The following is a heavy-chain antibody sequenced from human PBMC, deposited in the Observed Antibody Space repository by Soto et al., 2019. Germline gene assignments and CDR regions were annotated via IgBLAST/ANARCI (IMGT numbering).Heavy chain of an antibody. CDR2: IIPLLGIA. CDR1: GGNFSSYT. D-gene: IGHD6-19*01. CDR3: ASKHRRVSVWYDNWFDP. J-gene: IGHJ5*02. V-gene: IGHV1-69*02. Sequence: QVQLVQSGAEVKKPGSSVKVSCNASGGNFSSYTISWVRQAPGQVLEWMGRIIPLLGIANYAQKFQGRVTITADKSTSTAYMELSSLRSEDTAVYYCASKHRRVSVWYDNWFDPWVQGTLVTVSS.